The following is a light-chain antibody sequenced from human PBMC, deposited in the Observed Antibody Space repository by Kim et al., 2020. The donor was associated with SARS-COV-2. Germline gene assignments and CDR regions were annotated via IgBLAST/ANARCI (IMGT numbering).Light chain of an antibody. J-gene: IGLJ3*02. CDR3: AAWDDSLNGYWV. CDR2: SNN. CDR1: ISNIGRNT. Sequence: VTISCSGSISNIGRNTVNWYQQLPGTAPKLLICSNNQRPSGVPDRFSGSKSGTSASLAISGLQSEDEADYYCAAWDDSLNGYWVFGGGTKLTVL. V-gene: IGLV1-44*01.